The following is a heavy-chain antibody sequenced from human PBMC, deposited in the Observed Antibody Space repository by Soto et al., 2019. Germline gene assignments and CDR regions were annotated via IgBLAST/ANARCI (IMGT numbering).Heavy chain of an antibody. CDR3: ASGRLTIQQGFDI. CDR2: INGAGSST. CDR1: GFTFSSYW. J-gene: IGHJ3*02. Sequence: HPGGSLRLSCEASGFTFSSYWMHWVRQAPGKGLVWVSRINGAGSSTSYADSVKGRFTISRDNAKNTLYLQMNSLRAEDTAVYFCASGRLTIQQGFDIWGQGTMVTVS. V-gene: IGHV3-74*01. D-gene: IGHD1-1*01.